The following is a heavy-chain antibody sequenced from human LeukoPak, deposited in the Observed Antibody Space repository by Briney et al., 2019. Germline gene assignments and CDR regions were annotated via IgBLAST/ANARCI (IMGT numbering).Heavy chain of an antibody. D-gene: IGHD3-9*01. V-gene: IGHV3-11*06. CDR3: ARGADAYDILTGSPFDY. J-gene: IGHJ4*02. CDR2: ISSSSSYT. CDR1: GFTFSDYY. Sequence: GGSLRLSCAASGFTFSDYYMSWIRQAPGKGLEWVSYISSSSSYTNYADSVKGRFTVSRDNAKNSLYLQMNSLRAEDTAVYYCARGADAYDILTGSPFDYWGQGTLVTVSS.